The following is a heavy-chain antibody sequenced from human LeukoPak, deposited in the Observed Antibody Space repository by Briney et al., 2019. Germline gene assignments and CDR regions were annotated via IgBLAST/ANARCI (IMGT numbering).Heavy chain of an antibody. Sequence: GGSLRLSCAASGFTFSSYSMNWVRQAPGKGLEWVSSISSSSSYIYYADSVKGRFAISRDNAKNSLYLQMNSLRAEDTAVYYCAREGIYSGYDPYYCDYWGQGTLVTVSS. CDR3: AREGIYSGYDPYYCDY. V-gene: IGHV3-21*01. CDR2: ISSSSSYI. CDR1: GFTFSSYS. J-gene: IGHJ4*02. D-gene: IGHD5-12*01.